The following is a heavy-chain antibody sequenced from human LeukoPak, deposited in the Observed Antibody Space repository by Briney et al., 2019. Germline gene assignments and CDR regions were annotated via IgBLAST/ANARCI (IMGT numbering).Heavy chain of an antibody. Sequence: SCKASGGTFSSYAISWVRQAPGKGLEWVAVISYDGSNKYYADSVKGRFTISRDNSKNTLYLQMNSLRAEDTAVYYCARDRYGYSGTYNWFDPWGQGTLVTVSS. D-gene: IGHD6-13*01. CDR3: ARDRYGYSGTYNWFDP. V-gene: IGHV3-30-3*01. CDR1: GGTFSSYA. J-gene: IGHJ5*02. CDR2: ISYDGSNK.